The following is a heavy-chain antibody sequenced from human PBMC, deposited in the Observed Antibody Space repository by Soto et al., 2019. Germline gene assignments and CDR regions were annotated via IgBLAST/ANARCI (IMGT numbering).Heavy chain of an antibody. CDR2: IYYSGST. Sequence: PSETLSLTCTVSGGSISSSSYYWGWIRQPPGKGLEWIGSIYYSGSTYYNPSLKSRVTISVDTSKNQFSLKLSSVTAADTAVYYCARRRYDFWSGYYTANYFDYWGQGTLVTAPQ. CDR1: GGSISSSSYY. D-gene: IGHD3-3*01. V-gene: IGHV4-39*01. CDR3: ARRRYDFWSGYYTANYFDY. J-gene: IGHJ4*02.